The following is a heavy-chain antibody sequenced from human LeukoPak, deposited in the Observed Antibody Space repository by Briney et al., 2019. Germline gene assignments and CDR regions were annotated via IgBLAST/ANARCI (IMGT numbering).Heavy chain of an antibody. CDR2: IYSGGST. V-gene: IGHV3-53*01. CDR1: GFTVSSNY. CDR3: ARGGYRAGGGYSYGYYFDY. D-gene: IGHD5-18*01. Sequence: GGSLRLSCAASGFTVSSNYMSWVRQAPGKGLEWVSVIYSGGSTCYADSVKGRFTISRDNSKNTLYLQMNSLRAEDTAVYYCARGGYRAGGGYSYGYYFDYWGQGTLVTVSS. J-gene: IGHJ4*02.